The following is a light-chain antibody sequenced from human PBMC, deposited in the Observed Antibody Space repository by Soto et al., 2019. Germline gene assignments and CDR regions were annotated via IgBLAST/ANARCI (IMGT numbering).Light chain of an antibody. CDR1: QSVSSTY. V-gene: IGKV3-20*01. Sequence: EIVLTQSPGTLSLSPGERATLSCRASQSVSSTYLAWYQQKPGQAPRLLIYDASSRATGIPDRFSGSGSGTDFTLTISRLEPEDFAVYYCHQYSNWPPITFGQGTRLEIK. J-gene: IGKJ5*01. CDR3: HQYSNWPPIT. CDR2: DAS.